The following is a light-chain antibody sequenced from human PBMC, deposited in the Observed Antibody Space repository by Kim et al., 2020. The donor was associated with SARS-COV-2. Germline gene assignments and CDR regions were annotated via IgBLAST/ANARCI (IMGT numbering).Light chain of an antibody. CDR2: SAS. V-gene: IGKV1-16*01. J-gene: IGKJ5*01. CDR1: QDISNY. CDR3: HQYNIYPVT. Sequence: DIQMTQSPSSLSASLGDRVTITCRASQDISNYLAWIQQKPGKAPTSLIYSASTLQSGVSSRFSGSGSGTDFTLTISSLQPEDFATYYCHQYNIYPVTFGQGTRLEIK.